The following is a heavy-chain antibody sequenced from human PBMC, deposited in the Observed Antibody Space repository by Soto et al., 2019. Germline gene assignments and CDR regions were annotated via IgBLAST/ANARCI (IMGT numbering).Heavy chain of an antibody. CDR2: IHYSGTS. V-gene: IGHV4-39*01. J-gene: IGHJ5*02. Sequence: SETLSLTCSVSGDSISSSSQYWGWIRQPPGKGLEWIGSIHYSGTSYYNPSLKSRVTIFVDTSKNQLSLKLSSVTAADTAVYYCARHWIAGSSIPWGQGTLVTVSS. D-gene: IGHD2-21*01. CDR1: GDSISSSSQY. CDR3: ARHWIAGSSIP.